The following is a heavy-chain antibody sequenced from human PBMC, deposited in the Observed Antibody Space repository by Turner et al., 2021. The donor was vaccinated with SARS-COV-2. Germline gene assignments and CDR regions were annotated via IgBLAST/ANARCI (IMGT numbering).Heavy chain of an antibody. CDR3: EKNSPKWYYYDSSGYYDY. J-gene: IGHJ4*02. CDR1: CGSIGSRSYY. D-gene: IGHD3-22*01. CDR2: IDYSGGT. Sequence: QLQLQASGPGLVKPSETLSLTRTVACGSIGSRSYYSGWIRQPPGKGLELIGSIDYSGGTNYNPSLKSGVTISVDTSKNQFSLKLISVTAADTAVYYGEKNSPKWYYYDSSGYYDYWGQGTLVTVSS. V-gene: IGHV4-39*01.